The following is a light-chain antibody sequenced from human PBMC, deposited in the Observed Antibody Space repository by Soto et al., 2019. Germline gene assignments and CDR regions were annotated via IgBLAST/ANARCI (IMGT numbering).Light chain of an antibody. J-gene: IGKJ2*01. CDR1: QNVSNW. V-gene: IGKV1-5*03. CDR2: KAS. CDR3: QQCSKEST. Sequence: DVEMTQSPSTLPTSIGARVTINCRASQNVSNWLAWYQQKPGKAPKLLIYKASRLESGVPSRFSASGDGTDFTLTINSRQSDDFATYFCQQCSKESTVGQGTKLEIK.